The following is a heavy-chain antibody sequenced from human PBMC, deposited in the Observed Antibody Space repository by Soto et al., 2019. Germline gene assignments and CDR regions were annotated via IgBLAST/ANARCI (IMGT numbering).Heavy chain of an antibody. Sequence: SETLSLTCAVYGGSFSVYYWSWIRHPPGKGLEWIGEINHSGNTNYNPSLKSRVTISVDTSKNQLFLNLSSVTAADTAMYYCARHHVRGRTIAGAAEFWGQGTLVTVSS. D-gene: IGHD6-13*01. V-gene: IGHV4-34*01. J-gene: IGHJ4*02. CDR3: ARHHVRGRTIAGAAEF. CDR2: INHSGNT. CDR1: GGSFSVYY.